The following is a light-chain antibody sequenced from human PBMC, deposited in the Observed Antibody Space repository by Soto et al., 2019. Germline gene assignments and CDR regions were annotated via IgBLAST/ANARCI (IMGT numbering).Light chain of an antibody. Sequence: EIVLTQSPATLSLSPGERATLSCRASQSVSSYLAGYQQKPGQAPRLLSYDASNRATGIPARFRGSGSGTDVTRTISSLEPEDVAVYYGQQRSNWPPVTFGGGTKGESK. CDR2: DAS. CDR1: QSVSSY. V-gene: IGKV3-11*01. J-gene: IGKJ4*01. CDR3: QQRSNWPPVT.